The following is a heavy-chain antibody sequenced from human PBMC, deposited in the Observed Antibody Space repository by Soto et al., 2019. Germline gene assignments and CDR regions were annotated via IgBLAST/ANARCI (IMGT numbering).Heavy chain of an antibody. V-gene: IGHV3-7*02. Sequence: QLVESGGGLVQPGGSLRLSCAASGFTCSNYWMTWVRQAPGKGRGWVVNIKGDGSGGSYLDSVRGRFTVSRDNARNSLYLQMNSLRAEDTALYCGASGLSPGSSGWYFGDFDIWGQGTMVPVSS. CDR3: ASGLSPGSSGWYFGDFDI. CDR2: IKGDGSGG. CDR1: GFTCSNYW. D-gene: IGHD6-13*01. J-gene: IGHJ3*02.